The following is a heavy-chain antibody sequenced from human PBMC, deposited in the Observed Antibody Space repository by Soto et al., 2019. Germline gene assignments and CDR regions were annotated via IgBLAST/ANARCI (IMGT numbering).Heavy chain of an antibody. Sequence: QVQLEQSGAEVKKPGSSVKVSCKASGGTFSNSAISWVRQAPGQGLEWMGGIMPIFRTPEYAQKVQGRVTITADESTSTAYMELSGLRSDDTAAYYCARDKDRAQLGGNYYYILDVWGQGTTVTVSS. CDR3: ARDKDRAQLGGNYYYILDV. D-gene: IGHD3-3*02. CDR2: IMPIFRTP. J-gene: IGHJ6*02. V-gene: IGHV1-69*12. CDR1: GGTFSNSA.